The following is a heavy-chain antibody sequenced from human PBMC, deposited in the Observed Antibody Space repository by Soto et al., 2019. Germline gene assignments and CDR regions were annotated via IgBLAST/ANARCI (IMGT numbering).Heavy chain of an antibody. Sequence: ASVKVSCKASGYTFTSYYMHWVRQAPGQGLEWMGIINPSGGSTSYAQKFQGRVTMTRDTSTSTVYMELSSLRSEDTAVYYCARDVPPERWFDYWGQGTLVTISS. CDR3: ARDVPPERWFDY. D-gene: IGHD1-26*01. CDR1: GYTFTSYY. CDR2: INPSGGST. V-gene: IGHV1-46*03. J-gene: IGHJ4*02.